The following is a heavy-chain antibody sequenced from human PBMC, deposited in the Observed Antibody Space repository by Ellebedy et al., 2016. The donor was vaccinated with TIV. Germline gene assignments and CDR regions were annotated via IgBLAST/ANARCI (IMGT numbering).Heavy chain of an antibody. J-gene: IGHJ4*02. D-gene: IGHD2-8*01. CDR2: IKQDGSEK. CDR1: GFIFSSYG. V-gene: IGHV3-7*03. Sequence: PGGSLRLSCAASGFIFSSYGMSWVRQAPGKGPECVANIKQDGSEKYYVDSVKGRFTISRGNAKNSLYLQMNSLRAEDTAVYFCARSRGVSYWGQGTLVTVSS. CDR3: ARSRGVSY.